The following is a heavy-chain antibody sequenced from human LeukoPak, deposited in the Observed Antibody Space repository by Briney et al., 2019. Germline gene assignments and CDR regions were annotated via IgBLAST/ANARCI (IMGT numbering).Heavy chain of an antibody. D-gene: IGHD4-17*01. CDR1: GFTFSSYD. CDR2: ISSSGSAI. Sequence: PGGSLRLSCAASGFTFSSYDMNWVRQAPGKGLEWVSYISSSGSAIYYADSMKGRFTISRDNAKNSLYLQMNSLRAGDTAVYYCARDLYGAMRGYYYMDVWGKGTTLTVSS. J-gene: IGHJ6*03. V-gene: IGHV3-48*03. CDR3: ARDLYGAMRGYYYMDV.